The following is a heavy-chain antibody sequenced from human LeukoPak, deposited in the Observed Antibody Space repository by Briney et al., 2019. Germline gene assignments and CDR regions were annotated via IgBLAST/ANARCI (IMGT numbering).Heavy chain of an antibody. D-gene: IGHD2-15*01. V-gene: IGHV3-53*01. CDR1: GFTVSSNY. CDR2: IYSGGST. J-gene: IGHJ3*02. CDR3: ARGYCSGGSCYEDAFDI. Sequence: PGGSLRLSCAASGFTVSSNYMSWVHQAPGKGLEWVSVIYSGGSTYYADSVKGRFTISRHNSKNTLYLQMNSPRAEDTAVYYCARGYCSGGSCYEDAFDIWGQGTMVTVSS.